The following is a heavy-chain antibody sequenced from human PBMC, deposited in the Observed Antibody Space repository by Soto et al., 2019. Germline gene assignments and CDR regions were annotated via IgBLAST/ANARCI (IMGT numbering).Heavy chain of an antibody. V-gene: IGHV1-2*02. Sequence: SSVKRSRKTSGYTLTVYFTHWVRQAPGQGLGWMGWMNPKSGGAYFAQKFQGRVTLTRDTSIGTAYIEVNSLTSDDTAVYFCTRENIEHSDGLYDAFDIWGQGTTVTVSS. CDR2: MNPKSGGA. CDR1: GYTLTVYF. D-gene: IGHD5-18*01. CDR3: TRENIEHSDGLYDAFDI. J-gene: IGHJ3*02.